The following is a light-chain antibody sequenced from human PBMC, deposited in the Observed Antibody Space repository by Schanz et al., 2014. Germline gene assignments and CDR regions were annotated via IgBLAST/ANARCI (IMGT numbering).Light chain of an antibody. CDR3: QQFIDVPWT. Sequence: EIVMTQSPATLSVSPGERATLSCRASQSVSSYLAWYQQKPGQAPRLLIYDASNRATGIPARFSGSGSGTDFTLTISSLEPEDFAVFYCQQFIDVPWTFGQGTKVEVK. V-gene: IGKV3-11*01. CDR1: QSVSSY. CDR2: DAS. J-gene: IGKJ1*01.